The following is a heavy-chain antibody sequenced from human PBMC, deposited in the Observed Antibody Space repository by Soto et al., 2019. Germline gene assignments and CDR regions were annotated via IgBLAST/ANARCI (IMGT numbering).Heavy chain of an antibody. V-gene: IGHV3-15*07. CDR3: TTEGYDSSGYYPWYYYGMDV. Sequence: GGSLRLSCAASGFTFSNAWMNWVRQAPGKGLEWVGRIKSKTDGGTTDYAAPVKGRFTISRDDSKNTLYLQMNSLKTEDTAVYYCTTEGYDSSGYYPWYYYGMDVWGQGTTVTVSS. CDR1: GFTFSNAW. CDR2: IKSKTDGGTT. D-gene: IGHD3-22*01. J-gene: IGHJ6*02.